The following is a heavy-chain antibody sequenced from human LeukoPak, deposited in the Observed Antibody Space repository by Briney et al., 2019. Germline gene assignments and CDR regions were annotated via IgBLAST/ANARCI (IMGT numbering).Heavy chain of an antibody. D-gene: IGHD2-2*01. CDR3: AKQNGIVVVPAAGGGAFDI. Sequence: GGSTYYADSVKGRFTISRDNSKNTLYLQMNSLRAEDTAVYYCAKQNGIVVVPAAGGGAFDIWGQGTMVTVSS. V-gene: IGHV3-23*01. CDR2: GGST. J-gene: IGHJ3*02.